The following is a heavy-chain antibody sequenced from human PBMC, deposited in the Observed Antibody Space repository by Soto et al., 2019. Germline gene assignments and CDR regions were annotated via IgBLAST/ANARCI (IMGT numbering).Heavy chain of an antibody. J-gene: IGHJ6*02. CDR2: INPSGGST. CDR1: GDTFIRYG. V-gene: IGHV1-46*03. CDR3: ARGADGSGYYYYYGMDV. D-gene: IGHD3-10*01. Sequence: ASVKVSCKASGDTFIRYGITWVRQAPGQGLEWMGIINPSGGSTSYAQKFQGRGTMTRDTSTSTVYMELSSLRSEDTAVYYCARGADGSGYYYYYGMDVWGQGTTVTVSS.